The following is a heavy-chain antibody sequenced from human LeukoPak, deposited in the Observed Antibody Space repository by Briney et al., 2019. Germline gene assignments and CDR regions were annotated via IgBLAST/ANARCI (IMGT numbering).Heavy chain of an antibody. J-gene: IGHJ4*02. CDR1: GYTFTSYD. CDR3: ARGARDANFDY. Sequence: ASVKVSCKASGYTFTSYDINWVRPATGQGLEWMGWMNPNSGNTGYAQKFQGRVTITRNTSISTAYMELSSLRSEDTAVYYCARGARDANFDYWGQGTLVTVSS. CDR2: MNPNSGNT. V-gene: IGHV1-8*01. D-gene: IGHD3-10*01.